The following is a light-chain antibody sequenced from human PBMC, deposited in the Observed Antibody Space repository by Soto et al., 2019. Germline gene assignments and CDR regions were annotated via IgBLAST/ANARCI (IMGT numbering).Light chain of an antibody. Sequence: PGEIATLSCRASQSVSSYLAWYQQKPGQAPRLLIYGASTRATDIPARFSGSGSGTEFTLTISSLQSEDFAVYYCQQYNNWPPLTFGGGTKVDI. CDR1: QSVSSY. CDR2: GAS. CDR3: QQYNNWPPLT. J-gene: IGKJ4*01. V-gene: IGKV3-15*01.